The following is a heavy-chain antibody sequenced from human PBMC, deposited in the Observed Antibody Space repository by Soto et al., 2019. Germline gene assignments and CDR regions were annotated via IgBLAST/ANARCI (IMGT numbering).Heavy chain of an antibody. V-gene: IGHV4-4*02. CDR2: IYHSGGT. CDR1: GGSISSSNW. J-gene: IGHJ6*02. Sequence: SETLSLTCAVSGGSISSSNWWSWVRQPPGKGLEWIGEIYHSGGTNYNPSLKSRDTISVDKSKNQFSLKLSSVTAADTAVYYCARSGITFFGVVIYYFYGMDVWGQGTTVTVSS. CDR3: ARSGITFFGVVIYYFYGMDV. D-gene: IGHD3-3*01.